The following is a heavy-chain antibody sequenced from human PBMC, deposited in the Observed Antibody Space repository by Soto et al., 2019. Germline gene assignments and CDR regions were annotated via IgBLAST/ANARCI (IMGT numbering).Heavy chain of an antibody. CDR1: GFTFSSYW. CDR2: IKQDGSEK. CDR3: ARGGLAIFVPYYYYGMDV. Sequence: PGGSLRLSCAASGFTFSSYWMSWVRQAPGKGLEWVANIKQDGSEKYYVDSVKGRFTISRDNAKNSLYLQMNSLRAEDTAVYYCARGGLAIFVPYYYYGMDVWGQGTTVTVSS. J-gene: IGHJ6*02. D-gene: IGHD3-3*01. V-gene: IGHV3-7*05.